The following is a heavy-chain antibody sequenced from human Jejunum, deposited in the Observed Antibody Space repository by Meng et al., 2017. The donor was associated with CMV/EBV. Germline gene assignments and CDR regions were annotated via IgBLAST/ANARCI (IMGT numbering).Heavy chain of an antibody. CDR3: ARVTNPEYFQY. J-gene: IGHJ1*01. Sequence: QVQLVQSGAEVKKPGXSVTVSCKASGYTFTEYGISWVRQAPGQGLEWNGWVSAYDGDTNYAQKVRGRVTMTRDTSTTTAYMELRSLRSDDSAIYYCARVTNPEYFQYWGQGTLVTVSS. V-gene: IGHV1-18*04. CDR1: GYTFTEYG. CDR2: VSAYDGDT.